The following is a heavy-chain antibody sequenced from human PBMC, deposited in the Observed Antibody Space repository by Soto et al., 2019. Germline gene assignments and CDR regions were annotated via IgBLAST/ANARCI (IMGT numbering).Heavy chain of an antibody. D-gene: IGHD6-13*01. CDR1: GFTFDDYA. CDR3: ARGGSFGSSWPFDY. J-gene: IGHJ4*02. Sequence: EVQLVESGGGLVQPGRSLRRSCVGSGFTFDDYAIHWVRQAPGKGPEWVSGISWNSVRINYADSVKGRFTNSRDNAKKASYLQMDSLRPEDTALYYCARGGSFGSSWPFDYWGQGTLVAVSS. CDR2: ISWNSVRI. V-gene: IGHV3-9*01.